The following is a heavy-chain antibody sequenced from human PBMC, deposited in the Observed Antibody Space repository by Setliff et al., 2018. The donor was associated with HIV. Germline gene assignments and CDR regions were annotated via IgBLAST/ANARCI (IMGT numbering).Heavy chain of an antibody. J-gene: IGHJ4*02. CDR2: IYNSAST. CDR3: ARHSPPDY. CDR1: GDSISTDY. Sequence: SDTLSLTCTVSGDSISTDYWTWIRQPPGKGLEWIGYIYNSASTSYNPSLKSRVTISVDTSKNQFSLRLSSVTAADTAVYYCARHSPPDYWGQGTLVTVSS. V-gene: IGHV4-59*08.